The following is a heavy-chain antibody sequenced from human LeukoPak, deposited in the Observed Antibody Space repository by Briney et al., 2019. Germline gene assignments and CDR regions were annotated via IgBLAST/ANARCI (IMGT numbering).Heavy chain of an antibody. V-gene: IGHV3-7*01. CDR1: GFTFSTYW. CDR2: IKEDGSEK. J-gene: IGHJ6*03. CDR3: ARVATVHEGYYYMDV. D-gene: IGHD3-10*01. Sequence: GGSLRLSCAASGFTFSTYWMSWVRQAPGKGLECVANIKEDGSEKYYVDSVKGRFTISRDNAKNTLDLQMNSLRAEDTAVYYCARVATVHEGYYYMDVWGKGTTVTVSS.